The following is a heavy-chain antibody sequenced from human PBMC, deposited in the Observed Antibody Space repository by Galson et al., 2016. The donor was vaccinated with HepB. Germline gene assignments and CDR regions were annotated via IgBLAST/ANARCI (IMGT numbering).Heavy chain of an antibody. D-gene: IGHD3-10*01. CDR3: ARSRGAGEYFEY. CDR1: GYTFTNYG. J-gene: IGHJ4*02. V-gene: IGHV1-18*01. Sequence: SVKVSCKASGYTFTNYGISWVQQAPGQGLEWMGWISAYNGNTNYAQKLQDRVTMTTDTSTTTAYMELRSLRSDDTAVYYCARSRGAGEYFEYWGQGTLVTVSS. CDR2: ISAYNGNT.